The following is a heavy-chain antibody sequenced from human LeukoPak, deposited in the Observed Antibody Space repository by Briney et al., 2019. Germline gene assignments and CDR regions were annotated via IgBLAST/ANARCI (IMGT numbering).Heavy chain of an antibody. Sequence: PSETLSLTCTVSGGSISSGSYYWSWIRQPAGKGLEWIGRIYTSGSTNYNPSLKSRVTISVDTSKNQFSLKLSSVTAADTAVYYCARGEYSSQSGFDYWGQGTLVTVSS. D-gene: IGHD6-6*01. V-gene: IGHV4-61*02. J-gene: IGHJ4*02. CDR2: IYTSGST. CDR3: ARGEYSSQSGFDY. CDR1: GGSISSGSYY.